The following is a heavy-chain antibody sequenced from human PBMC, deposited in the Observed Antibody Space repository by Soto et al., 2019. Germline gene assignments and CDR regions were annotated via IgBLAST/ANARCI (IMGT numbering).Heavy chain of an antibody. V-gene: IGHV3-23*01. CDR3: AKDWLTMIVVGAFDY. J-gene: IGHJ4*02. CDR1: GFTFSSYA. Sequence: AGGSLRLSCAASGFTFSSYAMSWFRQAPGKGLEWVSAISGSGGSTYYADSVKGRFTISRDNSKNTLYPQMNSLRAEDTAVYYCAKDWLTMIVVGAFDYWGQGTLVTVSS. CDR2: ISGSGGST. D-gene: IGHD3-22*01.